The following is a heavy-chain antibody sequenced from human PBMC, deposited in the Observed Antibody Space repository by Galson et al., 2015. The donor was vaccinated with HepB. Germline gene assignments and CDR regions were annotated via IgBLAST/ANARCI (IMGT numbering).Heavy chain of an antibody. Sequence: SLRLSCAASGFTFSSFWMTWVRQAPGKGLEWVANIKEDGSETYYVDSVKGRFTISRDNARKSLYLQMNDLRVEDTAIYYCARDTSTITIFAVMFPHDSFDFWGQGTVVSVSS. J-gene: IGHJ3*01. CDR2: IKEDGSET. V-gene: IGHV3-7*05. CDR3: ARDTSTITIFAVMFPHDSFDF. CDR1: GFTFSSFW. D-gene: IGHD3-3*01.